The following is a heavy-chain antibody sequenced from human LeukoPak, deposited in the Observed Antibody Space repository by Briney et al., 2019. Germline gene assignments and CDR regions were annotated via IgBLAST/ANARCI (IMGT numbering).Heavy chain of an antibody. Sequence: SETLSLTCAVSGYSISSGYYWGWIRQPPGKGLEWIGSIYHSGSTYYNLSPKSRVTISVDTSKNQFSLKLSSVTAADTAVYYRARIYSNYALGDYWGQGTLVTVSS. J-gene: IGHJ4*02. CDR3: ARIYSNYALGDY. CDR1: GYSISSGYY. CDR2: IYHSGST. D-gene: IGHD4-11*01. V-gene: IGHV4-38-2*01.